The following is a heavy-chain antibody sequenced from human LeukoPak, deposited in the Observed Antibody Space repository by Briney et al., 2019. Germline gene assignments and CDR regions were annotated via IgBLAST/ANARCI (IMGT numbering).Heavy chain of an antibody. D-gene: IGHD3-9*01. Sequence: GGSLRLSCAASGFTFSSYEMNWVRQAPGKGLVWVSYISSSGSTIYYADSVKGRFTISRDNAKNSLYLQMNSLRAEDTAVYYCARGADSGYSSDNWGQGTLVSVSS. CDR1: GFTFSSYE. CDR2: ISSSGSTI. CDR3: ARGADSGYSSDN. V-gene: IGHV3-48*03. J-gene: IGHJ4*02.